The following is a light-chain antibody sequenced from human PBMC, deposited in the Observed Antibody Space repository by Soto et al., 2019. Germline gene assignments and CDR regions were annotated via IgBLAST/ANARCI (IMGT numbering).Light chain of an antibody. J-gene: IGKJ5*01. CDR1: QSVSPY. V-gene: IGKV3-20*01. Sequence: EIVLTQSPATLSLSPGERATLSCRASQSVSPYLAWYQQKPGQAPRLLIHHASNRATGIQDRFSGSGSGTDFTLTISRLEPEDFAVYYCKQYGNSPITLGQGTRLEIK. CDR3: KQYGNSPIT. CDR2: HAS.